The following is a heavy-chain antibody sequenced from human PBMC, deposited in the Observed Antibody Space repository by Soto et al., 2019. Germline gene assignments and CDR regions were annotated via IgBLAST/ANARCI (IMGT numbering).Heavy chain of an antibody. D-gene: IGHD2-2*01. CDR1: GFTFTSYA. Sequence: GGSLRLSCAASGFTFTSYAMSWVRQAPGKGLEWVSAISGSGGSSYYADSVKGRFTISRDNSKNTLYLQMSSLRAEDTAVYYCAKSQPRFCSSTSCFYWYFDLWGRGTLVTVSS. CDR2: ISGSGGSS. J-gene: IGHJ2*01. V-gene: IGHV3-23*01. CDR3: AKSQPRFCSSTSCFYWYFDL.